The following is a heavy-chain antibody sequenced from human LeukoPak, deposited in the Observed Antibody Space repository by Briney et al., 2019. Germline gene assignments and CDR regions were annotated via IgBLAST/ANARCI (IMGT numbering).Heavy chain of an antibody. V-gene: IGHV1-58*02. Sequence: ASVKVSCKASGFTFSSSVMKWVRQARGQRLEWIGWIVVDSGNTNYAQKFQERVTITRDMSTSTAYMELSSLTSEDTAVYYCAAERHDSSGYYYSDYWGQGTLVTVSS. CDR2: IVVDSGNT. J-gene: IGHJ4*02. CDR3: AAERHDSSGYYYSDY. CDR1: GFTFSSSV. D-gene: IGHD3-22*01.